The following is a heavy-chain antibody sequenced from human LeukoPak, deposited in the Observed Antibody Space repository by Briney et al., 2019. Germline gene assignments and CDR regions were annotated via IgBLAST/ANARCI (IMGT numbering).Heavy chain of an antibody. J-gene: IGHJ2*01. V-gene: IGHV3-33*08. CDR2: IWFDGSTK. D-gene: IGHD2-2*01. Sequence: GGSLRLSCAASGFTFSSYWMHWVRQAPGKGLEWVAVIWFDGSTKYYVDSVKGRFTISRDNAKNSLFLQMNSLRDEDTAVYYCARDTSRGFDLWGRGTLVTVSS. CDR1: GFTFSSYW. CDR3: ARDTSRGFDL.